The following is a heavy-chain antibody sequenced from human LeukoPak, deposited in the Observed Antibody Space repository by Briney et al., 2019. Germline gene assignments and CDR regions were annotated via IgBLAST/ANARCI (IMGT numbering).Heavy chain of an antibody. Sequence: SVKVSCKAFGGSFSSEAISWVRQAPGQGLEWMGGIIPIFGTANYAQKFQGRVTITTDESTSTAYMEVSSLRSEDTAVYYCGRKAGDCGGGSCYSIDYWGQGTLVTVSS. D-gene: IGHD2-15*01. CDR2: IIPIFGTA. CDR3: GRKAGDCGGGSCYSIDY. J-gene: IGHJ4*02. V-gene: IGHV1-69*05. CDR1: GGSFSSEA.